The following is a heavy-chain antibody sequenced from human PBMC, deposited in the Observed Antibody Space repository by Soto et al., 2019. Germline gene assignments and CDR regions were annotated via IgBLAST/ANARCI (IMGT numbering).Heavy chain of an antibody. V-gene: IGHV2-5*02. CDR1: GFSLSTSGVG. CDR3: AHRQGGDGSGWRDAFDI. CDR2: IYWDDDK. J-gene: IGHJ3*02. D-gene: IGHD6-19*01. Sequence: SGPTLVNPTQTLTLTCTFSGFSLSTSGVGVGWIRQPPGKALEWLALIYWDDDKRYSPSLKSRLTITKDTSKNQVVLTMTNMDPVDTATYYCAHRQGGDGSGWRDAFDIWGQGTMVTVSS.